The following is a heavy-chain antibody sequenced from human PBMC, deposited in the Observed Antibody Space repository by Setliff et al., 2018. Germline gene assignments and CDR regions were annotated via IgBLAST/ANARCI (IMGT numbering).Heavy chain of an antibody. V-gene: IGHV2-5*02. CDR2: IYWDDDK. Sequence: ESGPTLVNPTQTLTQTCTFSGFSLSTSGVGVGWIRQPPGKALEWLALIYWDDDKRYSPSLKSRLTITKDTSKNQVVLTMTNMDPVDTATYYCARCITIFGVVIPNAFDYWGQGTLGTVSS. J-gene: IGHJ4*02. CDR3: ARCITIFGVVIPNAFDY. D-gene: IGHD3-3*01. CDR1: GFSLSTSGVG.